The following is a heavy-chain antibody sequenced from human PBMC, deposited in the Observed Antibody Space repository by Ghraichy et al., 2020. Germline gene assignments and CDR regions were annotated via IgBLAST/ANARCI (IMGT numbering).Heavy chain of an antibody. J-gene: IGHJ4*02. Sequence: ASVKVSCKASGYTFPGYYMHWVRQAPGQGLAWMGWINPNSGGTNYAQKFQGRVTMTRDTSISTAYMELSRLRSDDTAVYYCARPSLIVGAIPHYYFDYWGKGTLVTVPS. CDR2: INPNSGGT. D-gene: IGHD1-26*01. CDR1: GYTFPGYY. CDR3: ARPSLIVGAIPHYYFDY. V-gene: IGHV1-2*02.